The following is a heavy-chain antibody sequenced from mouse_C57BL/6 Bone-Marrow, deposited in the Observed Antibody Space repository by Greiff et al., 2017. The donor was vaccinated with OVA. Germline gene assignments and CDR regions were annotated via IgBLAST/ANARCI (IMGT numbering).Heavy chain of an antibody. J-gene: IGHJ4*01. CDR2: ISGGGGNT. D-gene: IGHD3-2*02. CDR1: GFTFSSYT. V-gene: IGHV5-9*01. Sequence: EVQLVESGGGLVKPGGSLKLSCAASGFTFSSYTMSWVRQTPEKRLEWVATISGGGGNTYYPDSVKGRFTISRDNAKNTLYLQMSSLRSEDTALYYCARRGSSGPLYYAMDYWGQGTSVTVSS. CDR3: ARRGSSGPLYYAMDY.